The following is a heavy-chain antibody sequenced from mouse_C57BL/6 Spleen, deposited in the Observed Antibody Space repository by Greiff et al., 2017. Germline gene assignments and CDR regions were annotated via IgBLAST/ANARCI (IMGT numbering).Heavy chain of an antibody. CDR1: GFSLTSYG. V-gene: IGHV2-2*01. CDR3: ARNGDYYGSFYYFDY. CDR2: ICSGGST. J-gene: IGHJ2*01. D-gene: IGHD1-1*01. Sequence: VKLVESGPGLVQPSQSLSITCTVSGFSLTSYGVHWVRQSPGQGLEWLGVICSGGSTDYNAAFISRLSISKDNSKSQVFFKMNRLQAYDTAIYYCARNGDYYGSFYYFDYWGQGTTLTVSS.